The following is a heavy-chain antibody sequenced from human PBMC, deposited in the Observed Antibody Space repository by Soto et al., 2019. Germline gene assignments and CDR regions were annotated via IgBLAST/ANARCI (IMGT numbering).Heavy chain of an antibody. D-gene: IGHD5-12*01. CDR1: GFSISEYG. CDR2: FSGGRGGT. J-gene: IGHJ5*01. CDR3: VKGNGYGDS. V-gene: IGHV3-23*01. Sequence: EVQLLESGGGSVQPGVSLKLSCAVSGFSISEYGVTWVRQPPGKGVYWVSGFSGGRGGTFYADSVRGRFTISRDDSRNMVYLQMDSLGVENTAVYYCVKGNGYGDSWGQGTLVTVSS.